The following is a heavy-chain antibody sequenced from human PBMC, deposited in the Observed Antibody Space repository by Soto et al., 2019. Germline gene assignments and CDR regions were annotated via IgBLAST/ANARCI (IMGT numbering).Heavy chain of an antibody. J-gene: IGHJ4*02. CDR1: GYTFTSYY. Sequence: QVQLVQSGAEVKKPGASVKVSCKASGYTFTSYYMHWVRQAPGQGLEWMGIINPSGGSTSYAQKFQGRVTMTKDTSTSTVYMELSRLRSEDTAVYYCARVSSWSCVDYWGQGTLVTVSS. CDR2: INPSGGST. CDR3: ARVSSWSCVDY. D-gene: IGHD6-13*01. V-gene: IGHV1-46*01.